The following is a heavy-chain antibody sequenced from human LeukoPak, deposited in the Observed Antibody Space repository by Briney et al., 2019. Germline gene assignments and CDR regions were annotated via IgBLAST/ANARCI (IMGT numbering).Heavy chain of an antibody. Sequence: SGPTLVKPTQTLTLTCTFSGFSLSTSGVGVGWIRQPPGKALEWLAPIYWNDDKRYSPSLKSRLTITKDTSKNQVVLTMTNMDPVDTATYYCAHGPSYCSSTSCWFDPWGQGTLVTVSS. D-gene: IGHD2-2*01. CDR3: AHGPSYCSSTSCWFDP. V-gene: IGHV2-5*01. CDR2: IYWNDDK. CDR1: GFSLSTSGVG. J-gene: IGHJ5*02.